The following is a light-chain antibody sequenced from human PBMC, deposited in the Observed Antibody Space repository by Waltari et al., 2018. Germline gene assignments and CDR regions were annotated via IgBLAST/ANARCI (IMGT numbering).Light chain of an antibody. J-gene: IGLJ3*02. CDR1: SSDVGRYNY. CDR3: SSYTSSSTLV. Sequence: QSALTQPASVSGSPGQSITISCTGASSDVGRYNYVSWYQQYPGTAPKLIIYDVSNRPSGVSNRFSGSKSGNTASLTISGLQAEDEADYYCSSYTSSSTLVFGG. CDR2: DVS. V-gene: IGLV2-14*03.